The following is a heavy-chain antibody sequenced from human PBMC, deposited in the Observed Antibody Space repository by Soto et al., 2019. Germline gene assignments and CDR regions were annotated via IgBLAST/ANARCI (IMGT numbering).Heavy chain of an antibody. Sequence: ASVKVSCKASGYTFTSYGISWVRQAPGQGLEWMGWISAYNGNTKYVQKLQGRVTMTTDTSTSTAYMELRSLRSDDTAVYYCARPRITMVRGVISWFDPWGQGTLVTVSS. CDR2: ISAYNGNT. V-gene: IGHV1-18*01. D-gene: IGHD3-10*01. CDR3: ARPRITMVRGVISWFDP. CDR1: GYTFTSYG. J-gene: IGHJ5*02.